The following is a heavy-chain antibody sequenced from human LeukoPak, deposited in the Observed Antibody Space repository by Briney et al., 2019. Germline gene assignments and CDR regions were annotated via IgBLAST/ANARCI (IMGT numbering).Heavy chain of an antibody. CDR1: GGSISSYY. J-gene: IGHJ4*02. D-gene: IGHD6-13*01. V-gene: IGHV4-4*07. CDR3: ARNLIPEQLVLNF. CDR2: IYTTGSA. Sequence: SETLSLTCTVSGGSISSYYWSWIRQPAGKGLEWIGRIYTTGSANYNPSLKSRVTMSVDTSKNQFSLNLKSVTPEDTAVYYCARNLIPEQLVLNFWGQGTLVTVSS.